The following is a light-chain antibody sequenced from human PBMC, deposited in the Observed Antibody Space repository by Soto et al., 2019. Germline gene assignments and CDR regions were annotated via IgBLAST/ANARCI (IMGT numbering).Light chain of an antibody. Sequence: DIQMTQSPSSLSASVGDRVTITCQASQDINKYLNWYQQKPGKAPKLLIYDASNLETGVPSRFSVSGSGTDFTFTISSLQSADILTYYSQPYDTLPQTFGQGTNLEIK. CDR3: QPYDTLPQT. J-gene: IGKJ2*01. CDR2: DAS. V-gene: IGKV1-33*01. CDR1: QDINKY.